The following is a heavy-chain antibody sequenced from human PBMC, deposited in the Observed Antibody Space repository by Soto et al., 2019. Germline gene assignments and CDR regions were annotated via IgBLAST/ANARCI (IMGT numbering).Heavy chain of an antibody. CDR1: EFTFSNYA. Sequence: PGGSLRLSCAASEFTFSNYAMSWVRQAPGKGLEWVSAISYGGGTTYYADSVKGRFTISRDNSKNTLYLQMNSLRAEDTAVYYCAKNPGYYYDSTRYHFDYWGQGSLVIVSS. CDR2: ISYGGGTT. J-gene: IGHJ4*02. CDR3: AKNPGYYYDSTRYHFDY. D-gene: IGHD3-22*01. V-gene: IGHV3-23*01.